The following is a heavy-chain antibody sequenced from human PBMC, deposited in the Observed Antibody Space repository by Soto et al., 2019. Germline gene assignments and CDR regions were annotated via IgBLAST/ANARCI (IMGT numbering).Heavy chain of an antibody. V-gene: IGHV1-69*01. J-gene: IGHJ6*02. Sequence: QVQLVQSGAEVKKPGSSVKVSCKASGGTFSSYAISWGRQAPGQGLRWLGGIIPISDTTNYAQKFQGRVTITADESTSTAYMELSSLRSEDTAVYYCARSQGSSTSLEIYYYYYYGMDVWGQGTTVTVSS. D-gene: IGHD2-2*01. CDR3: ARSQGSSTSLEIYYYYYYGMDV. CDR2: IIPISDTT. CDR1: GGTFSSYA.